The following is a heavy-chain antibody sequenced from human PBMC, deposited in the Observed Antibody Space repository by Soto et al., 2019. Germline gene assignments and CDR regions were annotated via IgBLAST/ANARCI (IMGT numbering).Heavy chain of an antibody. J-gene: IGHJ6*02. D-gene: IGHD3-3*01. CDR3: AKGREDYDFWSGYYEGSDYYYGMDV. V-gene: IGHV3-30*18. CDR1: GFTFSSYG. Sequence: GGSLRLSCAASGFTFSSYGMHWVRQAPGKGLEWVAVISYDGSNKYYADSVKGRFTISRDNSKNTLYLQMNSLRAEDTAVYYCAKGREDYDFWSGYYEGSDYYYGMDVWGQGTTVTVSS. CDR2: ISYDGSNK.